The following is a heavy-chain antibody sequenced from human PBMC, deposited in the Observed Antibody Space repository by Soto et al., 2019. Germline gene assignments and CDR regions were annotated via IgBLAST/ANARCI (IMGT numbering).Heavy chain of an antibody. D-gene: IGHD3-3*01. CDR1: GFTFSSYA. CDR3: ASGVTIFGVVSPPGY. J-gene: IGHJ4*02. CDR2: ISYDGSNK. Sequence: QVQLVESGGGVVQPGRSLRLSCAASGFTFSSYAMHWVRQAPGKGLEWVAVISYDGSNKYYADSVKGRFTISRDNSKNTLYLQMNSLRAEDTAVYYCASGVTIFGVVSPPGYWGQGTLVTVSS. V-gene: IGHV3-30-3*01.